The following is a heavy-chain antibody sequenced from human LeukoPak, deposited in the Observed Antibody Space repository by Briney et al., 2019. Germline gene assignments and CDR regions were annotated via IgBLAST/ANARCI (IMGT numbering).Heavy chain of an antibody. V-gene: IGHV3-23*01. CDR3: AQGIAVAGRGISP. CDR2: ISGSGGST. D-gene: IGHD6-19*01. Sequence: PGETLRLSCAASGFTFSTYGMSWVRQAPGKGLEWVSAISGSGGSTFYADSVKGRFTISRDNSKNTLYLQMNSLRAEDTAVYYCAQGIAVAGRGISPWGQGTLVTVSS. J-gene: IGHJ5*02. CDR1: GFTFSTYG.